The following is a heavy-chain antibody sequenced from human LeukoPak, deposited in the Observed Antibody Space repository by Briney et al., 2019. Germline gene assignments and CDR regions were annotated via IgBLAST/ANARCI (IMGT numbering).Heavy chain of an antibody. D-gene: IGHD6-13*01. J-gene: IGHJ4*02. CDR1: GFTFSNFA. CDR3: ARIGAGSSRDY. CDR2: IVASSST. V-gene: IGHV3-21*01. Sequence: GGSLSLSCAASGFTFSNFALTWVGQAQGKGLEWVSSIVASSSTYYADSLKGRFTISRDNAKNSLYLQMNSLRAEDTAVYYCARIGAGSSRDYWGQGTLVTVSS.